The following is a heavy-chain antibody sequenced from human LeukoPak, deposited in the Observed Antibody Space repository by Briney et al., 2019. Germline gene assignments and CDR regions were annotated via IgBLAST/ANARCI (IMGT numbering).Heavy chain of an antibody. Sequence: PSETLSLTRTVSGGSISSYFWSWIRQPPGKGLEWIGYIYYTGSTNYNPSLKSRLTISVDTSKNQFSLKLSSVTAADTAVYYCARMGPDCSGGSCYSEVYWGQGTLVTVSS. D-gene: IGHD2-15*01. CDR1: GGSISSYF. CDR2: IYYTGST. V-gene: IGHV4-59*08. CDR3: ARMGPDCSGGSCYSEVY. J-gene: IGHJ4*02.